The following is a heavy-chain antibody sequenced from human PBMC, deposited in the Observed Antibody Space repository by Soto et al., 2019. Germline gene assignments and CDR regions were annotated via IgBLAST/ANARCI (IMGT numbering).Heavy chain of an antibody. Sequence: ASVKVSCKSSGYTFTSYGISWVRQAPGQGLEWMGWISGYNGNTNYAQKLQGRVTMTTDTSTSTAYMELRSLRSDDTAVYYCARVEGYKWNDGGWFDPWGQGTLVTVSS. CDR1: GYTFTSYG. J-gene: IGHJ5*02. CDR3: ARVEGYKWNDGGWFDP. D-gene: IGHD1-1*01. V-gene: IGHV1-18*01. CDR2: ISGYNGNT.